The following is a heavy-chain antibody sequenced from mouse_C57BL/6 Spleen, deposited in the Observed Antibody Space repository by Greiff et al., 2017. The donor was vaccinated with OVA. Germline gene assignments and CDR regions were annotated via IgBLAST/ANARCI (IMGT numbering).Heavy chain of an antibody. V-gene: IGHV1-20*01. CDR1: GYSFTGYF. CDR3: ARREGFITTVVGYFDY. J-gene: IGHJ2*01. D-gene: IGHD1-1*01. CDR2: INPYNGDT. Sequence: LVKPGDSVKISCKASGYSFTGYFMNWVMQSHGKSLEWIGRINPYNGDTFYNQKFKGKATLTVDKSSSTAHMELRSLTSEDSAVYYCARREGFITTVVGYFDYWGQGTTLTVSS.